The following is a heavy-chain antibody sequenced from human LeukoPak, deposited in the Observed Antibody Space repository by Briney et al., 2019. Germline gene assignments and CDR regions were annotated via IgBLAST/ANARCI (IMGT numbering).Heavy chain of an antibody. J-gene: IGHJ4*02. CDR2: INPNSGGT. CDR1: GYTFTGYY. CDR3: ARDTDSSGYYPFDY. V-gene: IGHV1-2*02. Sequence: ASVKVSCKASGYTFTGYYMHWVRQAPGQGLEWMAWINPNSGGTNYAQKFQGRVTMTRDTSISTAYMELSRLRSDDTAVYYCARDTDSSGYYPFDYWGQGTLVTVSS. D-gene: IGHD3-22*01.